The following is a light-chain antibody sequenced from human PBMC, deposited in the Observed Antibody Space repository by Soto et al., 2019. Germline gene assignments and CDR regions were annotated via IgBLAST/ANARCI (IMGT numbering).Light chain of an antibody. V-gene: IGKV3-15*01. CDR3: QQYNNWPRT. CDR2: GAS. CDR1: QSISSD. Sequence: ETVMTQSPATLSVSPGERATLSCRASQSISSDLAWYQHKPGQAPRLLIYGASTTATGMPVRFSGSGSGTEFTLTISSLQSEDFAVYYCQQYNNWPRTLGQGTKLEIK. J-gene: IGKJ2*01.